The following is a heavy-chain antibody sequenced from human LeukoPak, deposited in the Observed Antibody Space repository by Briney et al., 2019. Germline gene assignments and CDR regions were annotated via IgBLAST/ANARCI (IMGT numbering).Heavy chain of an antibody. CDR1: GFTFSASA. CDR3: ARDSSSEGPLDG. V-gene: IGHV3-73*01. D-gene: IGHD6-6*01. J-gene: IGHJ4*02. Sequence: PGGSLRLSCAASGFTFSASAVHWVRQASGKGLEWIGRIRSKANNYATAYTDPLKGRFTVSRDDSKNTAYLQMNSLKTEDSAVYFCARDSSSEGPLDGWGQGTLVTVSS. CDR2: IRSKANNYAT.